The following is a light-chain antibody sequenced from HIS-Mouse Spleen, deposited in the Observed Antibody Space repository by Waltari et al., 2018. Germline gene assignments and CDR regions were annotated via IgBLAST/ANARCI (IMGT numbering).Light chain of an antibody. J-gene: IGLJ2*01. CDR2: EGS. CDR3: QVWDSSSDHVV. V-gene: IGLV2-14*02. CDR1: SSDVGSYNL. Sequence: QSALTQPASVSGSPGQSIPISCTGTSSDVGSYNLVSWYQQHPGKAPKLMIYEGSKRPSGVSNRFSGSNSGNTATLTISRVEAGDEADYYCQVWDSSSDHVVFGGGTKLTVL.